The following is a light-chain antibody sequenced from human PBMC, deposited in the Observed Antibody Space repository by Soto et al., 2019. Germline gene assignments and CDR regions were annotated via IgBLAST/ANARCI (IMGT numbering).Light chain of an antibody. J-gene: IGKJ1*01. CDR2: GAS. CDR1: QSINNK. CDR3: QQYGSSPMT. Sequence: IVLTQSPATLSLSPGDRATLSCRASQSINNKVAWYQQKPGQAPRLLVYGASSRATGIPDRFSGSGSGTDFTLTISRLEPEDLAVYYCQQYGSSPMTFGQGTKVDIK. V-gene: IGKV3-20*01.